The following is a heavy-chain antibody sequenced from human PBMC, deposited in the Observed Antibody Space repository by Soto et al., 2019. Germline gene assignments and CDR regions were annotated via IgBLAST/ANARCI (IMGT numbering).Heavy chain of an antibody. CDR1: GGSVSSGSYY. J-gene: IGHJ6*02. D-gene: IGHD5-18*01. CDR2: IYYSGST. V-gene: IGHV4-61*01. Sequence: SETLSLTCTVSGGSVSSGSYYWSWIRQPPGKGLEWIGYIYYSGSTNYNPSLKSRVAISVDTSKNQFSLKLSSVTAADTAVYYCARDQXYSYGYPTVYYYYGMDVWGQGTTVTVSS. CDR3: ARDQXYSYGYPTVYYYYGMDV.